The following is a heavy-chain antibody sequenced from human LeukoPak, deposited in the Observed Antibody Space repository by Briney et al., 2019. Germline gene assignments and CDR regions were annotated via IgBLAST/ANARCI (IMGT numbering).Heavy chain of an antibody. Sequence: GGSLRLSCAASGFTISSYSMNWVRQAPGKGLEWVSSISSSSSYIYYADSVKGRFTISRDNAKNSLYLQMNSLRAEDTAVYYCARDRAGATGYWGQGTLVTVSS. J-gene: IGHJ4*02. CDR3: ARDRAGATGY. CDR2: ISSSSSYI. D-gene: IGHD6-19*01. CDR1: GFTISSYS. V-gene: IGHV3-21*01.